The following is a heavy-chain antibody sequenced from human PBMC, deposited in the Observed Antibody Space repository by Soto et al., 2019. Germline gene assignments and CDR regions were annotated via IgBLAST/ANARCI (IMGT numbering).Heavy chain of an antibody. CDR3: ARRWGYAFDI. V-gene: IGHV4-59*08. CDR2: IYYSGST. D-gene: IGHD1-26*01. CDR1: NDSISSYY. Sequence: SEALSLTCPVSNDSISSYYWSWILQNPGKGLEWIGYIYYSGSTNYNPSLKSRVTISVDTSKNQFSLKLSSVTAADTAVYYCARRWGYAFDIWGQGTMVTVSS. J-gene: IGHJ3*02.